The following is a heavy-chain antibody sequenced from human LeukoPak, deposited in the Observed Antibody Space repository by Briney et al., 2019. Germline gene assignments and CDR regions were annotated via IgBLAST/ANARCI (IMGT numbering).Heavy chain of an antibody. CDR3: ARDQEIVVAPGPFLDY. J-gene: IGHJ4*02. Sequence: GGSLRLSCAASGFTFSSYAMHWVRQAPSKGLEWVAVISYDGSNKCYADSVKGRFTISRDNSKNTLYLQMNSLRAEDTAVYYCARDQEIVVAPGPFLDYWGQGTLVTVSS. V-gene: IGHV3-30-3*01. D-gene: IGHD3-22*01. CDR2: ISYDGSNK. CDR1: GFTFSSYA.